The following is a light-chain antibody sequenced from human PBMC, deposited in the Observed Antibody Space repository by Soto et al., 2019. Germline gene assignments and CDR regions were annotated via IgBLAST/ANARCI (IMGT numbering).Light chain of an antibody. CDR2: EGS. CDR1: SSDVVSYNL. V-gene: IGLV2-23*01. Sequence: QSALTQPASVSGSPGQSITISCTGTSSDVVSYNLFSWYQQHPGKAPKLMIYEGSKRPSGVSNRVSGAKSGITASLTISWLQAEDEAAYYCCSYAGSSPGVFGGGTKLTVL. J-gene: IGLJ3*02. CDR3: CSYAGSSPGV.